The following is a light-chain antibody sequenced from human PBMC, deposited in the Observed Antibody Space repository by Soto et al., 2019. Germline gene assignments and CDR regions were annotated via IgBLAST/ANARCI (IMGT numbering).Light chain of an antibody. CDR1: RSVSSSS. V-gene: IGKV3-20*01. CDR2: GAS. CDR3: QHYGTSPPYT. Sequence: EIVLTQSPGTLSLSPGERATLSCRASRSVSSSSLAWYQQKPGQAPRLLIRGASTRATGIPDRFSGSGSGTDFTLIISRLEAEDFAVYFCQHYGTSPPYTFAQGTKLEIK. J-gene: IGKJ2*01.